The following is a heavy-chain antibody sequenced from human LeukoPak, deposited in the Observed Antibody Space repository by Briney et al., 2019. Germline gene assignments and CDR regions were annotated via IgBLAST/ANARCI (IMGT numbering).Heavy chain of an antibody. CDR3: AKEGLVAATHWYLDL. CDR1: GFTFSSYA. D-gene: IGHD2-15*01. CDR2: ISYDGSNK. V-gene: IGHV3-30-3*01. Sequence: PGRSLRLSCAASGFTFSSYAMYWVRQAPGEGLEWVAVISYDGSNKYDADSVKGRFTISRDNSKNTLYLHMKSLRVEDTAVYYCAKEGLVAATHWYLDLWGRGTLVTVSS. J-gene: IGHJ2*01.